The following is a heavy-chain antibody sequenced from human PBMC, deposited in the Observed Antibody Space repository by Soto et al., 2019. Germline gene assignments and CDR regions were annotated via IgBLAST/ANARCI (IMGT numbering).Heavy chain of an antibody. V-gene: IGHV4-34*01. CDR1: GGSFSGYY. CDR3: ARGLIVGATTPFDD. J-gene: IGHJ4*02. CDR2: INHSGST. D-gene: IGHD1-26*01. Sequence: QVQLQQWGAGLLKPSETLSLTCAVYGGSFSGYYWSWIRQPPGKGLEWIGEINHSGSTNYNPSLKSRVTISVDTSKNQFSLKLSSVTAADTAVYYCARGLIVGATTPFDDWGQGTLVTVSS.